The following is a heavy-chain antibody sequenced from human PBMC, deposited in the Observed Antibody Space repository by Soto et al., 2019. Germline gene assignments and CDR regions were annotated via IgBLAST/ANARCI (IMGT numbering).Heavy chain of an antibody. CDR2: INAGNGNT. J-gene: IGHJ3*02. CDR1: GYTFTSYA. D-gene: IGHD3-9*01. V-gene: IGHV1-3*01. Sequence: ASVKVSCKASGYTFTSYAMHWVRQAPGQRLEWMGWINAGNGNTKYSQKFQGRVTITRDTSASTAYMELSSLRSEDTAVYYCAREPWTIWVGCVFDIWGQVPMVTVS. CDR3: AREPWTIWVGCVFDI.